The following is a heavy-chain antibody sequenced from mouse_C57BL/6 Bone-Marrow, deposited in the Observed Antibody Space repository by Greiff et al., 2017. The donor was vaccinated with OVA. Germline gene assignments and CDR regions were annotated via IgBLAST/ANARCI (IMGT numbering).Heavy chain of an antibody. CDR1: GYSFTGYY. CDR2: INPSTGGT. CDR3: ARFAY. Sequence: VQLKQSGPELVKPGASVKISCKASGYSFTGYYMNWVKQSPEKSLEWIGEINPSTGGTTYNQKFKAKATLTVDKSSSTAYMQLKRLTSEDSAVYYCARFAYWGQGTLVTVSA. J-gene: IGHJ3*01. V-gene: IGHV1-42*01.